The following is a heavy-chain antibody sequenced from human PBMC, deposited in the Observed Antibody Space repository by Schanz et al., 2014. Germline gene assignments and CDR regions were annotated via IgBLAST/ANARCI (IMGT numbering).Heavy chain of an antibody. CDR2: ISSSSSTI. CDR3: AREGERKGMLPYYFDY. Sequence: DVQLVESGGGLVQPGGSLRLSCAASGFTFRTYLMNWVRQAPGKGLEWVSFISSSSSTIYYADSAKGRFTISRDNAKNSLYLQMNSLRDEDTAVYYCAREGERKGMLPYYFDYWGQGALVTVSS. J-gene: IGHJ4*02. D-gene: IGHD3-10*01. CDR1: GFTFRTYL. V-gene: IGHV3-48*02.